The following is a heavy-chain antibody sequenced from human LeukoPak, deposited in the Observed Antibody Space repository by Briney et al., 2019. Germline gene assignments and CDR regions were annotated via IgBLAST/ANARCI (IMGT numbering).Heavy chain of an antibody. CDR2: SIPIFGTA. Sequence: ASVKVSCKASGGTFSSYAISWVRQAPGQGLEWMGGSIPIFGTANYAQKFQGRVTITTDESTSTAYMELSSLRSEDTAVYYCASRLIAARTANWFDPWGQGTLVTVTS. D-gene: IGHD6-6*01. J-gene: IGHJ5*02. CDR1: GGTFSSYA. CDR3: ASRLIAARTANWFDP. V-gene: IGHV1-69*05.